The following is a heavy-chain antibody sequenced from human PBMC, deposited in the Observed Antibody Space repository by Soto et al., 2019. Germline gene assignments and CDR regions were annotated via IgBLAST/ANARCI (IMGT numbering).Heavy chain of an antibody. CDR1: GGSISSGGYY. V-gene: IGHV4-31*03. Sequence: QVQLQESGPGLVKPSQTLSLTCTVSGGSISSGGYYWSWIRQHPGKGLEWIGYIYYSGSTYYNPSLNSRVTISVDTSKNQFSLKLSSVTAADTAVYYCAIVCPSSSWGWFDPWGHGTLVTVSS. D-gene: IGHD6-13*01. CDR2: IYYSGST. CDR3: AIVCPSSSWGWFDP. J-gene: IGHJ5*02.